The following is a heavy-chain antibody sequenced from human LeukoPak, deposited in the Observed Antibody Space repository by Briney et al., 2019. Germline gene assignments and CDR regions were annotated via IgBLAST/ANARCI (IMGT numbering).Heavy chain of an antibody. Sequence: SETLSLTCAVYGGSFSGYYWTWIRQPPGKGLEWIGEINHNGRTNYNPSLQSRITISIDTSKNQFSLKLNSVTAADTAVYYCARPGGYYGSGNSWFDPWGQGTLVTVSS. V-gene: IGHV4-34*01. CDR3: ARPGGYYGSGNSWFDP. J-gene: IGHJ5*02. D-gene: IGHD3-10*01. CDR2: INHNGRT. CDR1: GGSFSGYY.